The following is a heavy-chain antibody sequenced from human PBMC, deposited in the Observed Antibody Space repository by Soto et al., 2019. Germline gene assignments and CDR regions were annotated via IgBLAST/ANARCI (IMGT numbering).Heavy chain of an antibody. Sequence: SETLSLTCTVSGGSISNSSYYWGWIRQPPGKGLEWIGHIYYGGTSYSNPSLRGRVTLSVDTSKNHFSLNLKSVTAADTAVYYCARDDSAAGSIYYYYYGMDVWGQGTTVTVSS. CDR1: GGSISNSSYY. D-gene: IGHD2-15*01. J-gene: IGHJ6*02. CDR2: IYYGGTS. V-gene: IGHV4-39*02. CDR3: ARDDSAAGSIYYYYYGMDV.